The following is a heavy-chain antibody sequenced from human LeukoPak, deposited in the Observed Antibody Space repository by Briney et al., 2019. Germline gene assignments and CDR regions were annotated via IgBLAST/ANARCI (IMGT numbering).Heavy chain of an antibody. CDR3: ARHYQGYYFGMDV. CDR1: GYDFSLYW. CDR2: IYPGDSDT. Sequence: GESLKISCKGSGYDFSLYWIAWGRQMPGKGLEWMGIIYPGDSDTRYSPSFQGQVTISADKSISTAYLQWSSLKASDSAMYYCARHYQGYYFGMDVWGQGTTVTVSS. J-gene: IGHJ6*02. D-gene: IGHD2-2*01. V-gene: IGHV5-51*01.